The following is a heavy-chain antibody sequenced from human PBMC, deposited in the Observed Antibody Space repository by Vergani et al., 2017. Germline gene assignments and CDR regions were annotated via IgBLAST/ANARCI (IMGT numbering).Heavy chain of an antibody. CDR3: AREGDCSSTSCYGNWFDP. CDR2: INPNSGGT. CDR1: GYTFTGYY. Sequence: QVQLVQSGAEVKKPGASVKVSCKASGYTFTGYYMHWVRQAPGQGLEWMGWINPNSGGTNYAQKFQGRVTMTRDTSISTAYMELSRLRSDDTAVYYCAREGDCSSTSCYGNWFDPWGQGTLVTVSS. V-gene: IGHV1-2*02. D-gene: IGHD2-2*01. J-gene: IGHJ5*02.